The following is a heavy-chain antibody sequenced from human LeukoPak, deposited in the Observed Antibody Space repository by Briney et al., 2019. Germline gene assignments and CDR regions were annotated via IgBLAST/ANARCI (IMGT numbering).Heavy chain of an antibody. CDR3: AKDRAAASYFDY. Sequence: GGPLRLSCAASGFTFSSYGMHWVRQAPGKGLEWVAVISYDGSNKYYADSVKGRFTISRDNSKNTLYLQMNSLRAEDTAVYYCAKDRAAASYFDYWGQGTLVTVSS. J-gene: IGHJ4*02. D-gene: IGHD6-13*01. CDR2: ISYDGSNK. CDR1: GFTFSSYG. V-gene: IGHV3-30*18.